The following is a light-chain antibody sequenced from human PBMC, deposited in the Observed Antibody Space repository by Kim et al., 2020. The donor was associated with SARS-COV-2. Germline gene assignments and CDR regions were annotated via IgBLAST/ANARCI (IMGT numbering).Light chain of an antibody. V-gene: IGLV1-40*01. CDR3: QSYDSSLSGSV. CDR2: GNS. CDR1: SSNIGAGYD. Sequence: QRVTISCTGSSSNIGAGYDVHWSQKLPGTAPNLLIYGNSNRPAGVPDRFSGSKSGTSASLAITGLQAEDEADYYCQSYDSSLSGSVFGGGTQLTV. J-gene: IGLJ3*02.